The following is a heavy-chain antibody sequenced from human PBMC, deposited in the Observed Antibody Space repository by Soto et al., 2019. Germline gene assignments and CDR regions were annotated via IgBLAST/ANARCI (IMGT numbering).Heavy chain of an antibody. CDR1: GYTFTSYG. CDR3: ARVEEQWLVRDDAFDI. CDR2: ISAYNGNT. V-gene: IGHV1-18*01. Sequence: QVQLVQSGAEVKKPGASVKVSCKASGYTFTSYGISWVRQAPGQWLEWMGWISAYNGNTNSAQKLQGRVTMTTDTSTSTAYMELRRLRSDDTAVYYCARVEEQWLVRDDAFDIWGQGTMVTVSS. D-gene: IGHD6-19*01. J-gene: IGHJ3*02.